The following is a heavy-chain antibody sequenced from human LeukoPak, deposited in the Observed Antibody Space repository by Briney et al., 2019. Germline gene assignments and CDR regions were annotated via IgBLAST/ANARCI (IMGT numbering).Heavy chain of an antibody. J-gene: IGHJ3*02. V-gene: IGHV3-48*04. CDR2: ISSSGSTI. CDR3: ARVIGGDSDDAFDI. CDR1: GFTFSSYG. Sequence: PGRSLRLSCAASGFTFSSYGMHWVRQAPGKGLEWVSYISSSGSTIYYADSVKGRFTISRDNAKNSLYLQMNSLRAEDTAVYYCARVIGGDSDDAFDIWGQGTMVTVSS. D-gene: IGHD2-21*02.